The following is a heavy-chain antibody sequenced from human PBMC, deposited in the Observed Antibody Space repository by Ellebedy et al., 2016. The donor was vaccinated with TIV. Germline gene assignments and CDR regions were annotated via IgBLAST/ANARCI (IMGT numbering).Heavy chain of an antibody. V-gene: IGHV4-61*03. CDR3: AGGTHYYYGWDV. CDR2: IHYTGNT. CDR1: DGSVNNRGYY. J-gene: IGHJ6*02. Sequence: SETLSLTXSVSDGSVNNRGYYWAWIRQPPGKALEWIGHIHYTGNTDYNPSLKSRFTISVDTSKNHFSLIVTSLTAADTAVYFCAGGTHYYYGWDVWGQGTTVIVS.